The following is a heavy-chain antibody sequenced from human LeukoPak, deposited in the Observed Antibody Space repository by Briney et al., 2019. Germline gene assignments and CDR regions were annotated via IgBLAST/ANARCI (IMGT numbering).Heavy chain of an antibody. Sequence: GGSLRLSCAASGFTFSSYAMSWVRQAPGKGLEWVSAISGSGGSTYYADSVKGRFTISRDNSKNTLYLQMDSLRAEDTAVYYCANTGRITIFGVVITPHAFDIWGQGTMVTVSS. D-gene: IGHD3-3*01. J-gene: IGHJ3*02. CDR1: GFTFSSYA. V-gene: IGHV3-23*01. CDR2: ISGSGGST. CDR3: ANTGRITIFGVVITPHAFDI.